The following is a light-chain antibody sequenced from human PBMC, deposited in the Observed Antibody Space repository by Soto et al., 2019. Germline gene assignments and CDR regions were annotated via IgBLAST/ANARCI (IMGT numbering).Light chain of an antibody. V-gene: IGKV3-20*01. J-gene: IGKJ1*01. CDR1: QSVSGSY. CDR3: QQYGSSPA. CDR2: AAS. Sequence: EIVLTQSPGTLSLSPGERATLSCRASQSVSGSYLAWYQQIPGQAPRLLIYAASSRAAGIPDRFSGSGSGTDFTLTISRLEAEDFAVYYCQQYGSSPAFGQGTKVEIK.